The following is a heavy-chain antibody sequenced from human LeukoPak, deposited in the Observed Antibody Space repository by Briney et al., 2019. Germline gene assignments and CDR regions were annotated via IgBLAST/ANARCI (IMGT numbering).Heavy chain of an antibody. Sequence: SETLSLTCTVSGGSVSSGNYYWSWIRQPPGKGLEWIVYIYYSGSTNYNPSLKSRVTISLDTSKNQFFLKLSSVTAADTAVYYCARVGNDAFDIWGQGTMVTVSS. V-gene: IGHV4-61*01. J-gene: IGHJ3*02. CDR2: IYYSGST. CDR1: GGSVSSGNYY. CDR3: ARVGNDAFDI.